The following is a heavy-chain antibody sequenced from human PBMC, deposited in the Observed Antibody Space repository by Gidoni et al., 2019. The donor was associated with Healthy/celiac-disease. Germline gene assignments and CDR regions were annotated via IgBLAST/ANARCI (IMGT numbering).Heavy chain of an antibody. CDR3: TRGRRWLQRGDAFDI. D-gene: IGHD5-12*01. CDR1: GFTFGDYA. J-gene: IGHJ3*02. Sequence: SCTASGFTFGDYAMSWFRQAPGKGLEWEGFIRSKAYGGTTEYAASVKGRFTISRDDSKSIAYLQMNSLKTEDTAVYYCTRGRRWLQRGDAFDIWGQGTMVTVSS. V-gene: IGHV3-49*03. CDR2: IRSKAYGGTT.